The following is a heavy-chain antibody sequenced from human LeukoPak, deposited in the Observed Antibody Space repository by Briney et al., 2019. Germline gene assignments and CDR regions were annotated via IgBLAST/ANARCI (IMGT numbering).Heavy chain of an antibody. V-gene: IGHV4-39*01. J-gene: IGHJ1*01. D-gene: IGHD3-22*01. Sequence: SETLSLTCSVSGDSVSRSDSYWDWIRQPPGKELEWIGTIYYSGRTYYSPSLKSRVTMSVDPSNNQFSLNLRSVTAADTAVYYCARRRYYDGSGYLEWGQGTLLSVSS. CDR3: ARRRYYDGSGYLE. CDR2: IYYSGRT. CDR1: GDSVSRSDSY.